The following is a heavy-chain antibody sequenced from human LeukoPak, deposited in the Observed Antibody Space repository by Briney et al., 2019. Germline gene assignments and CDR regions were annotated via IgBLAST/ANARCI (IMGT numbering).Heavy chain of an antibody. D-gene: IGHD3-22*01. CDR2: IYYSGST. V-gene: IGHV4-59*01. Sequence: PSETLSLTCTVSGGSISSYYWSWIRQPPGKGLEWIGYIYYSGSTNYNPSLKSRVTISVGTSKNQFSLKLSSVTAADTAVYYCARDRETYYYDSSGYFFDWYFDLWGRGTLVTVSS. CDR3: ARDRETYYYDSSGYFFDWYFDL. J-gene: IGHJ2*01. CDR1: GGSISSYY.